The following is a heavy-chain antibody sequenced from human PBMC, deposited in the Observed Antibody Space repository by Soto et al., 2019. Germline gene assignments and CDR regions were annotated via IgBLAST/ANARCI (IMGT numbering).Heavy chain of an antibody. V-gene: IGHV3-30-3*01. CDR3: ARDFHDDILTGPHYYSGMDV. D-gene: IGHD3-9*01. J-gene: IGHJ6*02. CDR2: ISYDGSNK. Sequence: GGSLRLSCAASGFTFSSYAMHWVRQAPGKGLEWVAVISYDGSNKYYADSVKGRFTISRDNSKNTLHLQMNSLRAEDTAVYYCARDFHDDILTGPHYYSGMDVWGQGTTVTVSS. CDR1: GFTFSSYA.